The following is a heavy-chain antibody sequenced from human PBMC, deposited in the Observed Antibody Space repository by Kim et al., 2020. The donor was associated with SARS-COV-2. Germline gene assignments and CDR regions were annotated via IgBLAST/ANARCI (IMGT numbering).Heavy chain of an antibody. CDR1: GFTFSNFA. Sequence: GGSLRLSCAASGFTFSNFAVSWVRQPPGKGLEWVSAISASGGSTDYADSVKGRFTLSRDNSQNTVFLQMNSLRADDTALYYCAKRSGSGTYYNYFDYWGQGTLVTVSS. CDR2: ISASGGST. J-gene: IGHJ4*02. CDR3: AKRSGSGTYYNYFDY. V-gene: IGHV3-23*01. D-gene: IGHD3-10*01.